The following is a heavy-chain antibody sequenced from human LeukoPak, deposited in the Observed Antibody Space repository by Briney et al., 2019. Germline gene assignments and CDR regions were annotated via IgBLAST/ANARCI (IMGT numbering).Heavy chain of an antibody. CDR1: GGSISSSSYY. Sequence: PSETLSLTCTVSGGSISSSSYYWGWIRQPPGEGLEWIGSIYYSGSTYYNPSLKSRVTISVDTSKNQFSLKLSSVTAADTAVYYCASFIVVVPAAPYLDYWGQGTLVTVSS. D-gene: IGHD2-2*01. CDR3: ASFIVVVPAAPYLDY. V-gene: IGHV4-39*01. J-gene: IGHJ4*02. CDR2: IYYSGST.